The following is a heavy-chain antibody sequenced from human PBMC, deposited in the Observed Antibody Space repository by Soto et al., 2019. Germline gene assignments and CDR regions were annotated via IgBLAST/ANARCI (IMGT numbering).Heavy chain of an antibody. CDR3: AKGNTSGWYFFDY. Sequence: GGSLRLSCGGSGFTFSDCAMSWVRQAPGKGLEWVSGISGTGRSTFYADSVKDRFTISRDNSKNTVYLQMTSLRAEDTAVYYCAKGNTSGWYFFDYWGQGTLVTVSS. CDR2: ISGTGRST. CDR1: GFTFSDCA. D-gene: IGHD6-19*01. J-gene: IGHJ4*02. V-gene: IGHV3-23*01.